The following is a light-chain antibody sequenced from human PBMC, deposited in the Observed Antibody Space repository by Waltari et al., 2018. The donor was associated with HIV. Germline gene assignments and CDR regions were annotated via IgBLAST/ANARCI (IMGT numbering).Light chain of an antibody. Sequence: DIVMTPSPDSLAVSLGGRATITCKSRQSVLSSSNNKNHLAWYQQKPGQPPKLLFYWASIREVGVPDRFTGSGSGTIFNLTVSSLQADDVAVYYCQQFFSFPRTFGQGTKVEI. J-gene: IGKJ1*01. CDR1: QSVLSSSNNKNH. V-gene: IGKV4-1*01. CDR2: WAS. CDR3: QQFFSFPRT.